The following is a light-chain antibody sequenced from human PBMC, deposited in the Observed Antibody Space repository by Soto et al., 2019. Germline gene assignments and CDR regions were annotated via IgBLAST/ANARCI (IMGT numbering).Light chain of an antibody. CDR3: QQYNIWPFP. Sequence: EIVMKQYPGTLSVSPGERATLSCRAGQGVTTNFAWYQQKSGQSPRLLIYDVSIRATGVPARFSGTGSETDFTLTISGLQSEDSAVYFCQQYNIWPFPFGQVTRL. CDR2: DVS. CDR1: QGVTTN. V-gene: IGKV3-15*01. J-gene: IGKJ5*01.